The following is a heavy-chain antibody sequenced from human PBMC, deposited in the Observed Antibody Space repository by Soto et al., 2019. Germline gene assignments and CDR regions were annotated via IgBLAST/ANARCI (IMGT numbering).Heavy chain of an antibody. V-gene: IGHV3-23*01. CDR3: AKDLLPLPGISAAGPLDP. J-gene: IGHJ5*02. D-gene: IGHD6-13*01. Sequence: EVQLLESGGDLVQPGGSLRLSCAASGFTFSNYAMSWVRQAPGKGLEWVSDISSSSGSTYYADSVKGRFIISRDNSKNMLYLQMNSLRVDDTAIYYCAKDLLPLPGISAAGPLDPWGQGTLVTVSS. CDR2: ISSSSGST. CDR1: GFTFSNYA.